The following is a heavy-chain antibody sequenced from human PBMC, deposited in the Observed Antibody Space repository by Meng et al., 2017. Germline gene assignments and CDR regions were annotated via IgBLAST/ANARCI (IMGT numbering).Heavy chain of an antibody. Sequence: QVPRVRAVAEVKKPGSAVKVSCKASGGTFSSYGMHWVRQAPGKGLEWVAVIWYDGSNKYYADSVKGRFTISRDNSKNTLYLQMNSLRAEDTAVYYCARDCSSTSCYATPRWFDPWGQGTLVTVSS. CDR1: GGTFSSYG. V-gene: IGHV3-33*01. J-gene: IGHJ5*02. CDR3: ARDCSSTSCYATPRWFDP. D-gene: IGHD2-2*01. CDR2: IWYDGSNK.